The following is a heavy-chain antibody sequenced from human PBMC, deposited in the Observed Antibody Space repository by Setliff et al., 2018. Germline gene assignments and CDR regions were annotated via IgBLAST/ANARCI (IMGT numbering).Heavy chain of an antibody. V-gene: IGHV4-59*08. CDR2: TSSGST. CDR1: GGSISSYY. Sequence: SETLSLTCTVSGGSISSYYWSWIRQPPGKGLEWIGYTSSGSTNYNPSLKSRVTISVDPSKNQFSLRVTSVTAADTAIYYCARHRAVAGAYYFDFWGQGTLVTVSS. J-gene: IGHJ4*02. CDR3: ARHRAVAGAYYFDF. D-gene: IGHD6-19*01.